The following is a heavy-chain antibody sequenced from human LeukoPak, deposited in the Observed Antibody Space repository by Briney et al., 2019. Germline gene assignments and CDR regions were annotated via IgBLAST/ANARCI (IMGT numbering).Heavy chain of an antibody. CDR2: VSYSGDT. CDR1: GGSISGHF. Sequence: SETLSLTCTVSGGSISGHFWSWIRQPPGKGLEWIGFVSYSGDTNYSPSFNGRVTISLDTSKSQFSLNLNSVTAADTAVYFCAREEASSRYFGYWDQGTLVTVSS. CDR3: AREEASSRYFGY. V-gene: IGHV4-59*11. J-gene: IGHJ4*02.